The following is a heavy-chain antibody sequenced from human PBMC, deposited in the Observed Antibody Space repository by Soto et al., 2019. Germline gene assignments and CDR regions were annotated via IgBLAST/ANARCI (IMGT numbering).Heavy chain of an antibody. D-gene: IGHD3-3*01. CDR1: GFTFSSYG. CDR2: IWYDGSNK. CDR3: ARDLRLGVVIFDY. J-gene: IGHJ4*02. Sequence: GGSLRLSCAASGFTFSSYGMHWVRQAPGKGLGWVAVIWYDGSNKYYADSVKGRFTISRDNSKNTLYLQMNSLRAEDTAVYYVARDLRLGVVIFDYRGQGTLVTGSS. V-gene: IGHV3-33*01.